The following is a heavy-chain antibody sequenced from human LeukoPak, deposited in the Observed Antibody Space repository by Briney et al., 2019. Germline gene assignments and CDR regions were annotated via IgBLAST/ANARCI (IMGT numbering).Heavy chain of an antibody. CDR3: ARDSSGYSPSFDY. V-gene: IGHV4-59*01. J-gene: IGHJ4*02. D-gene: IGHD3-22*01. CDR1: GGSISSYY. Sequence: SETLSLACTVSGGSISSYYWSWIRQPPGKGLEWIGYIYYSGNTNYNPSLKSRVIISVDTSKNQFSLKLSSVTAADTPVYYCARDSSGYSPSFDYWGQGTLVTVSS. CDR2: IYYSGNT.